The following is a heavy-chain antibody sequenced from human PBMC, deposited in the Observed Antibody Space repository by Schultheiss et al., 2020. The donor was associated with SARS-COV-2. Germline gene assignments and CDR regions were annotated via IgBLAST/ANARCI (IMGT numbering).Heavy chain of an antibody. J-gene: IGHJ5*02. CDR3: ARPRSVGAGAFDP. CDR1: GFTFSSYA. V-gene: IGHV3-23*01. D-gene: IGHD1-26*01. CDR2: ISGSGGST. Sequence: GESLKISCAASGFTFSSYAMSWVRQAPGKGLEWVSAISGSGGSTYYADSVKGRFTISRDNSKNTLYLQMNSLRAEDTAVYYCARPRSVGAGAFDPWGQGTLVTVSS.